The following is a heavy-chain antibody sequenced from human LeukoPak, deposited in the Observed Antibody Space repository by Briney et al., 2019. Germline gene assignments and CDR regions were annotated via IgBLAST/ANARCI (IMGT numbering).Heavy chain of an antibody. CDR1: GGSFSGYY. D-gene: IGHD2-2*01. J-gene: IGHJ5*02. Sequence: PSETLSLTCAVYGGSFSGYYWSWIRQPPGKGLEWIGEINHNGSTNYNPSLKSRVTISVDTSKNQFSLKLSSVTAADTAVYYCARGQRRAYCSSTSCNNWFDPWGQGTLVTISS. CDR3: ARGQRRAYCSSTSCNNWFDP. CDR2: INHNGST. V-gene: IGHV4-34*01.